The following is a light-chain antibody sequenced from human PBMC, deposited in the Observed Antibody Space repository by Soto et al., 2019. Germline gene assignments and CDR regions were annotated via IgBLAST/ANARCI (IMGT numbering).Light chain of an antibody. Sequence: EIVLTQSPATLSLSPGERATLSCRASQSVSSYLAWYQQKPGQAPRLLIYDASNRATGIPARFSGSGSGTDFTLTISSLEPGDFALYYCQQRSNWPPTFGQGTKVEIK. V-gene: IGKV3-11*01. CDR2: DAS. CDR1: QSVSSY. J-gene: IGKJ1*01. CDR3: QQRSNWPPT.